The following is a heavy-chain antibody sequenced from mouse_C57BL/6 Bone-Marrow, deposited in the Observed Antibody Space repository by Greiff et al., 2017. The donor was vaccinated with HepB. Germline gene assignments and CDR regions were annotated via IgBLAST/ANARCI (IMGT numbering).Heavy chain of an antibody. CDR1: GFTFSDAW. CDR2: IRNKANNHAT. D-gene: IGHD1-1*01. CDR3: TRGGTTVVGYFDY. J-gene: IGHJ2*01. Sequence: EVKLVESGGGLVQPGGSLKLSCAASGFTFSDAWMDWVRQSPEKGLEWVAEIRNKANNHATYYAESVKGRFTISRDDSKSSVYLQMNSLRAEDTGIYYCTRGGTTVVGYFDYWGQGTTLTVSS. V-gene: IGHV6-6*01.